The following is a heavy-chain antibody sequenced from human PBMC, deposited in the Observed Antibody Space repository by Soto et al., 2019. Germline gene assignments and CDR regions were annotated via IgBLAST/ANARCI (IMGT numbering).Heavy chain of an antibody. V-gene: IGHV3-30*18. D-gene: IGHD6-13*01. J-gene: IGHJ3*02. CDR3: AKEGSIWKFAFDI. CDR2: VSAAGYTT. CDR1: GFPFSSFG. Sequence: QGELLESGGGVVQPGTSLRLSCAASGFPFSSFGMHWVRQAPGKGLEWVAVVSAAGYTTYYSDSVKGRFNISRDNCRNSRKLQRNSLRGEDTGLYCCAKEGSIWKFAFDIWGRGTMVTVSS.